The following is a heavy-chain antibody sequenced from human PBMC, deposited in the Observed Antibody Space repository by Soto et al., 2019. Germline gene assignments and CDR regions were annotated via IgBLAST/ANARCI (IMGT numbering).Heavy chain of an antibody. V-gene: IGHV4-4*08. CDR3: ARVAYYYGSGSSY. CDR2: VSSTGST. D-gene: IGHD3-10*01. CDR1: GASITQYY. J-gene: IGHJ4*02. Sequence: SETLSLTCTVSGASITQYYWNWIRQSPGKGLEWIVSVSSTGSTVFNPSLTSRVTVSLDTSKNQFSLKLSSVTAADTAVYYCARVAYYYGSGSSYWGQGTLVTVSS.